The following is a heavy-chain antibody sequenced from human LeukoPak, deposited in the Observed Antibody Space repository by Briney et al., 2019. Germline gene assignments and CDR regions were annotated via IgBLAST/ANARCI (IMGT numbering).Heavy chain of an antibody. D-gene: IGHD1-20*01. CDR3: AREGDVYNWNDGYYFDH. Sequence: GRSLRLSCAASLFTLSSYEITWVREAPGPQRGGFSYMSGSGFAIYYADSVMGRFTSARDNAKNSLYLQMNSLRAEDTAVYYCAREGDVYNWNDGYYFDHWGQGTLVTVSS. V-gene: IGHV3-48*03. CDR1: LFTLSSYE. CDR2: MSGSGFAI. J-gene: IGHJ4*02.